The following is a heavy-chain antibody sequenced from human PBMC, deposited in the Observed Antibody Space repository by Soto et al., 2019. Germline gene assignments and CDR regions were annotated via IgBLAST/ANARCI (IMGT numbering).Heavy chain of an antibody. CDR2: IPQDGVDG. CDR3: ARDHLILPAHDFFYGSDV. D-gene: IGHD2-21*02. CDR1: GFIFSMYS. Sequence: DVQLVESGGGMVQPGDSLRLSCEVSGFIFSMYSMSWVRQTPGKGLEWVAKIPQDGVDGHYADAVKGRFTLSRDNGKNSLYLQMNILRSEDTAVYYCARDHLILPAHDFFYGSDVWGRGATGTVSS. V-gene: IGHV3-7*03. J-gene: IGHJ6*02.